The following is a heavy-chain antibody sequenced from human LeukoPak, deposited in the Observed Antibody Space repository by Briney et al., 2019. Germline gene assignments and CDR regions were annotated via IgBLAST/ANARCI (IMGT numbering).Heavy chain of an antibody. CDR1: GGSISSYY. D-gene: IGHD3-9*01. Sequence: SETLSLTCTVAGGSISSYYWSWIRQPPGKGLEWIGDIYYSGSTNYNPSLKSRVTISVDTSKNQFSLKLSSVTAADTAVYFFVKQKTAYDILTGYPLYYFDYWGQGTLVTVSS. V-gene: IGHV4-59*01. CDR3: VKQKTAYDILTGYPLYYFDY. CDR2: IYYSGST. J-gene: IGHJ4*02.